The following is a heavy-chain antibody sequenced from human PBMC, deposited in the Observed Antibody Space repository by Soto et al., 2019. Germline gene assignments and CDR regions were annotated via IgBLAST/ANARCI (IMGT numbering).Heavy chain of an antibody. CDR3: AKEKGFGGVRKGMDV. CDR2: ISWNSGSI. D-gene: IGHD3-16*01. J-gene: IGHJ6*02. Sequence: VQLVESGGGVVQPGGSLRLSCAASGFTFDDYAMHWVRQAPGKGLEWVSGISWNSGSIGYADSVKGRFTISRDNAKNSLYLQMNSLRAEDTALYYCAKEKGFGGVRKGMDVWGQGTTVTVSS. V-gene: IGHV3-9*01. CDR1: GFTFDDYA.